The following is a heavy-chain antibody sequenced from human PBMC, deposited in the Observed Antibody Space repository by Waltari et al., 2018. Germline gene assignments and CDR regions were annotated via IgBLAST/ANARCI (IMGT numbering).Heavy chain of an antibody. CDR2: IIPIFGTA. Sequence: QVQLVQSGAEVKKPGSSVKVSCKASGATFSSYAICWVRRAPGQGLEWRGGIIPIFGTANYAQKFQGRVTITADESTSTAYMELSSLRSEDTAVYYCARPTLTGTYYYYGMDVWGQGTTVTVSS. CDR3: ARPTLTGTYYYYGMDV. CDR1: GATFSSYA. D-gene: IGHD1-7*01. V-gene: IGHV1-69*13. J-gene: IGHJ6*02.